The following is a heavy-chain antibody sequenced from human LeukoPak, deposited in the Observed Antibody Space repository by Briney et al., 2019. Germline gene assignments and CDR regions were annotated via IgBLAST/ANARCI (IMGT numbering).Heavy chain of an antibody. J-gene: IGHJ4*02. CDR2: ISGSGDTT. CDR3: ARGRYDFWSGYSIDY. V-gene: IGHV3-23*01. D-gene: IGHD3-3*01. Sequence: GGSLRLSCAASGFIFRKFAMTWVRQAPGKGLEWVSGISGSGDTTYYADSVKGRFTISRDNSKNTLYLQMNSLRAEDTAVYYCARGRYDFWSGYSIDYWGQGTLVTVSS. CDR1: GFIFRKFA.